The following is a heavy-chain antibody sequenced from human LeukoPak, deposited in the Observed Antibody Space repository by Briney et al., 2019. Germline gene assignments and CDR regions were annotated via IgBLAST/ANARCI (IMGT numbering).Heavy chain of an antibody. CDR2: INHNGNVN. J-gene: IGHJ6*02. D-gene: IGHD3-16*01. CDR1: GFTFSSYW. CDR3: ARGGGLDV. Sequence: GSLRLSCAASGFTFSSYWMNWARQAPGKGLEWVASINHNGNVNYYVDSVKGRFTISRDNAKNSLYLQMSNLRAEDAAVYFCARGGGLDVWGQGATVTVSS. V-gene: IGHV3-7*03.